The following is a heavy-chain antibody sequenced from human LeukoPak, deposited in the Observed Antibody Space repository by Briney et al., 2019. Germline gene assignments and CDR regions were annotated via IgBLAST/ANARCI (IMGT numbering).Heavy chain of an antibody. CDR2: ISSSGTTAI. CDR3: ARDRVGSADFWSGYYTGTFDY. CDR1: GFIFSDYY. D-gene: IGHD3-3*01. Sequence: GGSLRLSCAASGFIFSDYYMTWIRQAPGKGLEWVSYISSSGTTAIYYADSVKGRFTISRDNAKNSLYLQMNSLRPEDTAVYYCARDRVGSADFWSGYYTGTFDYWGQGTLVTVSS. J-gene: IGHJ4*02. V-gene: IGHV3-11*04.